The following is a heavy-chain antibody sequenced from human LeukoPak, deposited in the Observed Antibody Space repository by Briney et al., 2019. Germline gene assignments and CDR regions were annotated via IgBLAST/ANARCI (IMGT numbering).Heavy chain of an antibody. CDR2: IIPTFGTA. V-gene: IGHV1-69*05. CDR3: ARSGVLLWFGDQEKATFDY. J-gene: IGHJ4*02. CDR1: GGTFSSYA. D-gene: IGHD3-10*01. Sequence: SVKVSCKASGGTFSSYAISWVRQAPGQGLEWMGRIIPTFGTANYAQKFQGRVTITTDESTSTAYMELSSLRSEDTAVYYCARSGVLLWFGDQEKATFDYWGQGTLVTVSS.